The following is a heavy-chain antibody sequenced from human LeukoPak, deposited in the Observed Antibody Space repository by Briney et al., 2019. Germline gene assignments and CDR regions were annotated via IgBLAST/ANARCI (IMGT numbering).Heavy chain of an antibody. D-gene: IGHD2-2*01. CDR3: ARANLFYCSSTSCPPFFQH. CDR1: GGTFSSYA. CDR2: IIPIFGTA. Sequence: ASVTVSFTASGGTFSSYAISWVRQAPGQGLEWMGGIIPIFGTANYAQKLQGRVTMTTDTSTSTAYMELRSLRSDDTAVYYCARANLFYCSSTSCPPFFQHWGQGTLVTVSS. J-gene: IGHJ1*01. V-gene: IGHV1-69*05.